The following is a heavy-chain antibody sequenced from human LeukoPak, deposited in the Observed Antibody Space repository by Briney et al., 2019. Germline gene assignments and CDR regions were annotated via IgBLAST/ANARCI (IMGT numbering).Heavy chain of an antibody. V-gene: IGHV1-69*02. Sequence: VASVKVSCKASGSTFSSYTISWVRQAPGQGLEWMGRIIPILGIANYAQKFQGRVTITADKSTSTAYMELSSLRSEDTAVYYSARNQRGRSPPPWGQGTLVTVSS. D-gene: IGHD3-10*01. CDR2: IIPILGIA. CDR1: GSTFSSYT. J-gene: IGHJ5*02. CDR3: ARNQRGRSPPP.